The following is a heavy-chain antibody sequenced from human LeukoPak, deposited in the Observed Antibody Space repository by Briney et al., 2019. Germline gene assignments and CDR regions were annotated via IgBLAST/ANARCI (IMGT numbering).Heavy chain of an antibody. CDR2: INQNGSAK. V-gene: IGHV3-7*01. D-gene: IGHD1-14*01. CDR1: GFTFGDWW. J-gene: IGHJ4*02. CDR3: AEGGGTWGFAS. Sequence: GGSLRLSCAASGFTFGDWWVSWVRQAPGKGLEWVANINQNGSAKYYVASVKGRFTISRDNAENSLSLQMSSLRGEDTAVYYCAEGGGTWGFASWGQGALVTVSS.